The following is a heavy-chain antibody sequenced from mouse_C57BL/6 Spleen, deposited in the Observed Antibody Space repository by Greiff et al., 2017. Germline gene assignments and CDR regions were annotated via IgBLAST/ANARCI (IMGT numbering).Heavy chain of an antibody. Sequence: QVQLQQSGAELVKPGASVKISCKASGYAFSSYWMNWVKQRPGKGLEWIGQIYPGDGDTNYNGKFKGKATLTADKSSSAAYMQRSSLTAEDAAVYFCARFISWYFDVWGTGTTVTVSS. CDR3: ARFISWYFDV. V-gene: IGHV1-80*01. D-gene: IGHD1-2*01. J-gene: IGHJ1*03. CDR1: GYAFSSYW. CDR2: IYPGDGDT.